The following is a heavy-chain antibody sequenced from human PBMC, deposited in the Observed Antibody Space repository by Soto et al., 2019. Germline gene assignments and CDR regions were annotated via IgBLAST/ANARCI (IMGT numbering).Heavy chain of an antibody. V-gene: IGHV3-7*04. CDR2: IKEDGSEG. CDR1: GFTFSTYW. Sequence: GGSLRLSCAASGFTFSTYWMSWVRQAPGKGLEWLANIKEDGSEGYYVDSVKGRFTISRDNAKNSLYLQVNGLRAEDTAVYYCARGAGIGDYWGQGTLVTVSS. J-gene: IGHJ4*02. D-gene: IGHD3-16*01. CDR3: ARGAGIGDY.